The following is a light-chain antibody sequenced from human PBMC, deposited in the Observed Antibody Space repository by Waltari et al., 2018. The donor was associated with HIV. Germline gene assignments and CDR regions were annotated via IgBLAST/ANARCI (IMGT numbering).Light chain of an antibody. CDR3: QQYYNTPYT. Sequence: DTVMTQSPASLIVSLGERATINCKSSQSRLYSSNSKNYLAWYQHKAGQPPKLLIYWASTRESGVPDRFSSSGSGTEFTLTISSLQAEYVAGYYCQQYYNTPYTFGQGTTLEI. J-gene: IGKJ2*01. V-gene: IGKV4-1*01. CDR2: WAS. CDR1: QSRLYSSNSKNY.